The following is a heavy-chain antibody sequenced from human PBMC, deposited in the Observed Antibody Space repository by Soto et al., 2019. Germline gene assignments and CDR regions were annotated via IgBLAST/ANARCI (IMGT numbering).Heavy chain of an antibody. CDR2: ISYDGSNK. J-gene: IGHJ6*02. CDR1: GFTFSSYG. D-gene: IGHD2-15*01. CDR3: AKDLVVVVAATGYYYYGMDV. V-gene: IGHV3-30*18. Sequence: PGGSLRLSCAASGFTFSSYGMHWVRQAPGKGLEWVAVISYDGSNKYYADSVKGRFTISRDNSKNTLYLQMNSLRAEDTAVYYCAKDLVVVVAATGYYYYGMDVWGQGTTVTVS.